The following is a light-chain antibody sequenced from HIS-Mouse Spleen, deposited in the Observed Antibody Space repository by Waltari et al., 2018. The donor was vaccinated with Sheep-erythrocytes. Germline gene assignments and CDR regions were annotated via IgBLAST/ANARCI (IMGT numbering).Light chain of an antibody. J-gene: IGLJ2*01. CDR3: QAWDSSTVV. CDR1: KWGAHS. V-gene: IGLV3-1*01. CDR2: QDS. Sequence: SYELTQPPSVSVSHGQTASITCPGDKWGAHSACWYQQKPGHSPVLVIYQDSKRPSGIPERFSGSNSGNTATLTISGTQAMDEADYYCQAWDSSTVVFGGGTKLTVL.